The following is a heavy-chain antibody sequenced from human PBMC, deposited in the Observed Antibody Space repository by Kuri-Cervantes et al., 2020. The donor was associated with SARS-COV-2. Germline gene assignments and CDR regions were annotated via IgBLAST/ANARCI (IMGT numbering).Heavy chain of an antibody. D-gene: IGHD1-14*01. Sequence: GSLRLSCTVSGGSISSYYWSWIRQPAGKGLEWIGRIYTSGSTNYNPSLKSRVTISVDTSKNQFSLKLSSVTAADTAVYYCARDKGTYKKSYYYYYYMDVWGKGTTVTVSS. CDR1: GGSISSYY. V-gene: IGHV4-4*07. J-gene: IGHJ6*03. CDR2: IYTSGST. CDR3: ARDKGTYKKSYYYYYYMDV.